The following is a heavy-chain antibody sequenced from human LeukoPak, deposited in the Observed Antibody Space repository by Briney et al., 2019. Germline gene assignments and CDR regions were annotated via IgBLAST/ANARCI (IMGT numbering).Heavy chain of an antibody. Sequence: SETLSLTCTVSGGSISSSSYYWGWIRQPPGKGLEWIGSIYYSGSTYYNPSLKSRVTISVAPSKNQFSLKLSSVTAADTAVYYCARQGGTYGDYAAGYWGQGTLVTVSS. D-gene: IGHD4-17*01. J-gene: IGHJ4*02. V-gene: IGHV4-39*01. CDR3: ARQGGTYGDYAAGY. CDR2: IYYSGST. CDR1: GGSISSSSYY.